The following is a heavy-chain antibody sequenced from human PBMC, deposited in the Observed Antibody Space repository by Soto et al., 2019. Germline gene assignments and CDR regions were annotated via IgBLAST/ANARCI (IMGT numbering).Heavy chain of an antibody. Sequence: ASVKVSCKAIGYSFTSHYMHWVRQAPGQGLEWMGTIYPGGVNTGYAQKFKGRVTMTKDTSTITVYMELNSLTSEDTALYYCAKSGIPSGTYLSSPDYWGQGTLVTVSS. J-gene: IGHJ4*02. CDR3: AKSGIPSGTYLSSPDY. D-gene: IGHD1-26*01. CDR2: IYPGGVNT. V-gene: IGHV1-46*01. CDR1: GYSFTSHY.